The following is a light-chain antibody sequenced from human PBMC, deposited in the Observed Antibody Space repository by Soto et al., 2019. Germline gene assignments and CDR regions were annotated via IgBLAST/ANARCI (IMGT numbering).Light chain of an antibody. CDR1: QAVNPW. Sequence: DIQMTQSPSIVSASVGDTVTITCRASQAVNPWLAWHQQKPGKVPRVLIYKTSDLENGVPSRFSGSGSGTEFTLTISNLQPDDFATYYCQQYYSRVSFAQGTKV. CDR3: QQYYSRVS. CDR2: KTS. J-gene: IGKJ1*01. V-gene: IGKV1-5*03.